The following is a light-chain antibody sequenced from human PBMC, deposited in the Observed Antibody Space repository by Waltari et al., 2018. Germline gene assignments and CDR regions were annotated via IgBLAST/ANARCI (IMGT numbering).Light chain of an antibody. V-gene: IGKV3-11*01. CDR2: DAS. CDR1: QSVGSY. CDR3: QQRSNWPPIFT. Sequence: EIVLTQSPDTLSLSPGERATLSCRASQSVGSYLAWYQQKPGQAPRLLIYDASKRATGTPARFSGSGSGTDFSLSISSLEPEDFGVYYCQQRSNWPPIFTFGPGTKVDIK. J-gene: IGKJ3*01.